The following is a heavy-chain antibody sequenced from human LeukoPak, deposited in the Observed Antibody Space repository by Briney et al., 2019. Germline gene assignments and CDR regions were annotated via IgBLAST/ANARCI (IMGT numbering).Heavy chain of an antibody. CDR1: GFTFSNFA. Sequence: GGSLRLSCGASGFTFSNFAMICVRQAPDKGLEWVSVISYGSGDSTYYTDSVKGRFTISRDNSKNTVYLQMNSLRVEDTAVYYCAPRGITSYWGEGTLVTVSS. CDR3: APRGITSY. V-gene: IGHV3-23*01. CDR2: ISYGSGDST. D-gene: IGHD1-14*01. J-gene: IGHJ4*02.